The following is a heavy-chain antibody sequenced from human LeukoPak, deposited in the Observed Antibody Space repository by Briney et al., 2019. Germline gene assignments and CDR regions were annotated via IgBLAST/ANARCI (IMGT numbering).Heavy chain of an antibody. CDR1: GFTFDTYD. Sequence: PGGSLRLSCAASGFTFDTYDVSWVRQAPGKGLEWVSTITAGGRGATYYADSVKGRFTMSRHRSTNTVSLQMNRLRVGDTGVYYCAGLHGRINWFDPWGQGTLVTVSS. D-gene: IGHD2-21*01. CDR3: AGLHGRINWFDP. V-gene: IGHV3-23*01. J-gene: IGHJ5*02. CDR2: ITAGGRGAT.